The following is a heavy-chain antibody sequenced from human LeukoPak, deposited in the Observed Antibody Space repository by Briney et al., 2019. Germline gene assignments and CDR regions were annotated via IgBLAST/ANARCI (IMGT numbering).Heavy chain of an antibody. CDR1: GFTFSSYA. J-gene: IGHJ3*02. CDR2: ISGSGGST. V-gene: IGHV3-23*01. D-gene: IGHD6-19*01. Sequence: GGSLRLSCAASGFTFSSYAMSWVRQAPGKGLEWVSAISGSGGSTYYADSVKGWFTISRDNSKNTLYLQMNSLRAEDTAVYYCAKPDASSGWSHDAFDIWAKGQWSPSLQ. CDR3: AKPDASSGWSHDAFDI.